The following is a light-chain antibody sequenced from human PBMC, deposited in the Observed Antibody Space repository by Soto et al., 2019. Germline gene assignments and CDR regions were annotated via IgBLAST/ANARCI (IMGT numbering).Light chain of an antibody. CDR3: QQYEAVVT. Sequence: EMVLTQSPGTLSLSPGERTTLSCRASQSLTNNYFAWYQQKPGRALRLLIDGASTRATGIPDRFSGSGSGTDFTLTSSRLTPVDVAVYYCQQYEAVVTCGQGTMVEI. CDR1: QSLTNNY. CDR2: GAS. J-gene: IGKJ1*01. V-gene: IGKV3-20*01.